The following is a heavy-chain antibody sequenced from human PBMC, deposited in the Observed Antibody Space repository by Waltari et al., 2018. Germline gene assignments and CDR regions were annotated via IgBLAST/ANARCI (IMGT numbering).Heavy chain of an antibody. J-gene: IGHJ3*02. Sequence: EVQLVESGGGLVKPGGSLRLSCAASGFTFSNAGLSWVRTAPGQGLEWVGRIKSKTDSGTTDYAAPVKGRFTISRDDSKNTLYLQMNSLKTEDTAVYYCTTISIVVVPAAAMAFDIWGQGTMVTVSS. D-gene: IGHD2-2*01. CDR2: IKSKTDSGTT. V-gene: IGHV3-15*01. CDR1: GFTFSNAG. CDR3: TTISIVVVPAAAMAFDI.